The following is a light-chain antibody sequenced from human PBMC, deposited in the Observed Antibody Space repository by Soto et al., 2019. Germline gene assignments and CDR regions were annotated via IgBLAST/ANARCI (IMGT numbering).Light chain of an antibody. J-gene: IGKJ2*01. CDR2: DAS. Sequence: EIVLTQSPGTLSLSPGERATLSCRASQSVSSYLAWYQQKPGQAPRLLIYDASSRATGIPDRFSGSGSGTDFTLTISRLEPEDFVVYYCQQYSSSPRTFGQGTKLEIK. V-gene: IGKV3-20*01. CDR3: QQYSSSPRT. CDR1: QSVSSY.